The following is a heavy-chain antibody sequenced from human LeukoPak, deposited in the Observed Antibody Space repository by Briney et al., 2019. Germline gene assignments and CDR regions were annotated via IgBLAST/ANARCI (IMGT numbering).Heavy chain of an antibody. CDR3: ARDLRRGSSSWYVSGGDY. Sequence: PLASVKVSCKASGYTFTGYYMHWVRQAPGQGLEWMGWITAYNDNTYYAQKLQGRVTMTTDTSTSTAYMELRSLRSDDTAVYYCARDLRRGSSSWYVSGGDYWGQGTLVTVSS. D-gene: IGHD6-13*01. V-gene: IGHV1-18*04. CDR1: GYTFTGYY. J-gene: IGHJ4*02. CDR2: ITAYNDNT.